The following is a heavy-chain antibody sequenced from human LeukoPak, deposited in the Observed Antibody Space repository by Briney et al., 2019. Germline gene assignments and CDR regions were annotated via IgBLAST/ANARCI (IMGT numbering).Heavy chain of an antibody. Sequence: SETLSLTCTVSGGSISSYYWSWIRQPPGKGLEWIGYIHYSGSTNYNPSLKSRVTISVDTSKNQFSLKLSSVTAADTAVYYCARDKWELRVNWFDPWGQGTLVTVSS. J-gene: IGHJ5*02. D-gene: IGHD1-26*01. CDR2: IHYSGST. V-gene: IGHV4-59*01. CDR1: GGSISSYY. CDR3: ARDKWELRVNWFDP.